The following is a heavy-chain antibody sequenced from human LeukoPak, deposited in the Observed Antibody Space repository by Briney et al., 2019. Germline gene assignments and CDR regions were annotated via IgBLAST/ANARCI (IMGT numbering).Heavy chain of an antibody. CDR3: ARDRPAAGISTDYGMDV. Sequence: PGGSLRLSCAASGFTFSSYSMNWVRQAPGKGLGWVSSISSSSSYIYYADSVKGRFTISRDNAKNSLYLQMNSLRAEDTAVYYCARDRPAAGISTDYGMDVWGQGTTVTVSS. CDR1: GFTFSSYS. D-gene: IGHD6-13*01. J-gene: IGHJ6*02. CDR2: ISSSSSYI. V-gene: IGHV3-21*01.